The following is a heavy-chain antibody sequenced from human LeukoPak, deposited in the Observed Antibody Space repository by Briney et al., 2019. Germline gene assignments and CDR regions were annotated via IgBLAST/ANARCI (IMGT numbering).Heavy chain of an antibody. D-gene: IGHD6-13*01. CDR3: ASGRGSSWYSFDY. CDR2: IYHSGST. CDR1: GGSISSGGYY. Sequence: PSETLSLTCTVSGGSISSGGYYWSWIRQPPGKGLEWIGYIYHSGSTYYNPSLKSRVTISVDRSKNQFSLKLSSVTAADTAVYYCASGRGSSWYSFDYWGQGTLVTVSS. J-gene: IGHJ4*02. V-gene: IGHV4-30-2*01.